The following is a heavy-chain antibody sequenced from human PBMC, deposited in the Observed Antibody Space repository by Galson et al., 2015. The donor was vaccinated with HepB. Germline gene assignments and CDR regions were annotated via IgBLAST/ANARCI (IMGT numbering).Heavy chain of an antibody. CDR2: IYYSGSS. D-gene: IGHD7-27*01. J-gene: IGHJ2*01. CDR3: ARKLGPHWYFDL. Sequence: LSLTCTVSGGSISSGDLYWSWIRQPPGKGLEWIGYIYYSGSSYYNPSLKSRVTISVDTSKNQFSLRLSSVTAAVTAVYYCARKLGPHWYFDLWGRGTLVTVSS. CDR1: GGSISSGDLY. V-gene: IGHV4-30-4*01.